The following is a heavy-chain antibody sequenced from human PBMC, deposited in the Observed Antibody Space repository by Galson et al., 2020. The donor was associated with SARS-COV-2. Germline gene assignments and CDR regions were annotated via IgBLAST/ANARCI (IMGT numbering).Heavy chain of an antibody. D-gene: IGHD6-19*01. V-gene: IGHV1-24*01. J-gene: IGHJ6*02. CDR2: FDPEDGET. Sequence: SVKVSCKVSGYTLTELSMHWVRQAPGKGLEWMGGFDPEDGETIYAQKFQGRVTMTEDTSTDTAYMELSSLRSEDTAVYYCATAPAVAGTHLAYYYYYGMDVWGQGTTVTVSS. CDR3: ATAPAVAGTHLAYYYYYGMDV. CDR1: GYTLTELS.